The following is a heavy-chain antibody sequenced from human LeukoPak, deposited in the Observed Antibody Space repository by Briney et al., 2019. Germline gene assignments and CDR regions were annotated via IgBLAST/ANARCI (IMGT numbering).Heavy chain of an antibody. CDR2: VSYSGST. CDR1: GGSISSYY. CDR3: ARGPTTVTINWYFDL. V-gene: IGHV4-59*01. J-gene: IGHJ2*01. Sequence: SETLSLTCTVSGGSISSYYWSWLRQPPGKGLEWIGYVSYSGSTNHNPSLKSRVTISVDTSKNQFSLKLSSVTAADTAMYYCARGPTTVTINWYFDLWGRGTLVTVSS. D-gene: IGHD4-17*01.